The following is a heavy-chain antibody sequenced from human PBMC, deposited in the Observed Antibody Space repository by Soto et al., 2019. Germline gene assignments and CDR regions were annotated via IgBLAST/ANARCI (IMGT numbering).Heavy chain of an antibody. CDR1: GFTFSSYS. J-gene: IGHJ4*02. D-gene: IGHD2-2*01. CDR3: ARRPRYCSSTSCLYFDY. V-gene: IGHV3-48*01. CDR2: ISSSSSTI. Sequence: GGSLRLSCAASGFTFSSYSMNWVRQAPGKGLEWVSYISSSSSTIYYADSVKGRFTISRDKSISTAYLQWSSLKASDTAMYYCARRPRYCSSTSCLYFDYWGQGTLVTVSS.